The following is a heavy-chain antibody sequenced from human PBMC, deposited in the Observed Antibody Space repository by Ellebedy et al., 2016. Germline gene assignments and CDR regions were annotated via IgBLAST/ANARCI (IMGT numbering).Heavy chain of an antibody. D-gene: IGHD2-15*01. CDR2: INPSGTAT. V-gene: IGHV1-46*01. Sequence: ASVKVSCXASGSTVTPYYMHWVRQAPGQGLEWMGVINPSGTATNYAQKFQGRVTMTRDTSTSTVYMELSSLRSEDTAVYYCTRVGYCIGGSCYSGPAYYYFYGMDVWGQGTTVTVSS. J-gene: IGHJ6*02. CDR3: TRVGYCIGGSCYSGPAYYYFYGMDV. CDR1: GSTVTPYY.